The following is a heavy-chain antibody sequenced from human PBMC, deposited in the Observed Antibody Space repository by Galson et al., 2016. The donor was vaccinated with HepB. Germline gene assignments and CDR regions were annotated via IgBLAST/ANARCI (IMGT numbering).Heavy chain of an antibody. Sequence: SLRLSCAASGLTFSNYAMSWVRQAPGKGLEWVSTIGGSGGNVYIGDSVKGRFTISRDNSKNTLWLQKDSLRAEDTAVYFCAKLIRTGSSGSDSWGQGTLVTVSS. V-gene: IGHV3-23*01. CDR2: IGGSGGNV. CDR1: GLTFSNYA. CDR3: AKLIRTGSSGSDS. D-gene: IGHD5-12*01. J-gene: IGHJ4*02.